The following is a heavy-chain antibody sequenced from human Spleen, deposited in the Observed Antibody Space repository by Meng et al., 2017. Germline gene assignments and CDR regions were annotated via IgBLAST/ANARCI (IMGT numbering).Heavy chain of an antibody. V-gene: IGHV4-4*02. CDR3: VRNEGYSFGA. CDR2: ISQGSGRT. CDR1: GDSISSRDW. D-gene: IGHD2-21*01. J-gene: IGHJ5*02. Sequence: QVHVQESGPGLVTPSGTLSLTCAVSGDSISSRDWWSWVRQPPGKGLEWIGEISQGSGRTNYNPSLKSRVTISLDKSKNQFSLNVNSVTAADTAVYYCVRNEGYSFGAWGQGTLVTVSS.